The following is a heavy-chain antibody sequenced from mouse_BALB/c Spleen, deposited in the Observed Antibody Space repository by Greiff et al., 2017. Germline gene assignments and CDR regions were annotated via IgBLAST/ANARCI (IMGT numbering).Heavy chain of an antibody. Sequence: DVKLVESGGGLVQPGGSRKLSCAASGFTFSSFGMHWVRQAPEKGLEWVAYISSGSSTIYYADTVKGRFTISRDNPKNTLFLQMTSLRSEDTAMYYCARSANWLDYWGQGTTLTVSS. D-gene: IGHD4-1*01. CDR1: GFTFSSFG. CDR2: ISSGSSTI. J-gene: IGHJ2*01. CDR3: ARSANWLDY. V-gene: IGHV5-17*02.